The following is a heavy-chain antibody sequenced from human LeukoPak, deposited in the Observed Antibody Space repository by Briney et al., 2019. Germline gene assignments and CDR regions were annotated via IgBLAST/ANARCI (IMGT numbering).Heavy chain of an antibody. Sequence: GGSLRLSCTASGFTFSSYWMTWVRQAPGKGLEWVANIKQDGSEKYYVDSVKGRFTISRDNAKNSLYLQMNSLRAEDTAVYYCARVEVGWFAYYWGQGTLVTVSS. D-gene: IGHD3-10*01. CDR2: IKQDGSEK. CDR3: ARVEVGWFAYY. V-gene: IGHV3-7*01. J-gene: IGHJ4*02. CDR1: GFTFSSYW.